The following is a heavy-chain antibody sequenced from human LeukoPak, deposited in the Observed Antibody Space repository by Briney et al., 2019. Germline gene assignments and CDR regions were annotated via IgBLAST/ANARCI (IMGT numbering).Heavy chain of an antibody. J-gene: IGHJ5*02. CDR2: ISSTGTYV. CDR1: GFTFSSYS. Sequence: GGSLRLSCAASGFTFSSYSMNWVRQAPGKGLEWVSSISSTGTYVYYADSVKGRFTISRDNAKNSLYLQMNSLRAEDTAVYYCARDPSVVPAAVNWFDPWGQGTLVTVSS. D-gene: IGHD2-2*01. CDR3: ARDPSVVPAAVNWFDP. V-gene: IGHV3-21*01.